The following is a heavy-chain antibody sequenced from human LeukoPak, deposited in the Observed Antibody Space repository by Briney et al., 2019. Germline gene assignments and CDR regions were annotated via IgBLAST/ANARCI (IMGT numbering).Heavy chain of an antibody. CDR2: IIPIFGTA. J-gene: IGHJ6*02. Sequence: SVKVSCKASGGTFSSYAISWVRQAPGQGLEWMGGIIPIFGTANYAQKFQGRVTITADESTSTAYMELSSLRSEDTAVYYCAKGTADPRYYYYGMDVWGQGTTVTVSS. D-gene: IGHD2-2*01. CDR1: GGTFSSYA. CDR3: AKGTADPRYYYYGMDV. V-gene: IGHV1-69*13.